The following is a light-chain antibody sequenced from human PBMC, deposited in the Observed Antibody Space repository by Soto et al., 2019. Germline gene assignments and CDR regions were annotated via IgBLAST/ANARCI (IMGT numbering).Light chain of an antibody. V-gene: IGKV3-20*01. CDR2: GVS. Sequence: EIELTQSPGTLSLSPGERATLSCRASQRLASSYLAWYQQKPGQAPRLLLYGVSSRATGIPDRFTGSGSGTDFTLAISRVEPEDFAVYFCQQYGDAPITFGQGTRLEIK. CDR3: QQYGDAPIT. CDR1: QRLASSY. J-gene: IGKJ5*01.